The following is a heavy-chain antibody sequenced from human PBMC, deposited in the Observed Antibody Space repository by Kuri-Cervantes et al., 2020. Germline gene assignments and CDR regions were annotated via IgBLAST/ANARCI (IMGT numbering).Heavy chain of an antibody. CDR3: VRRQGWSGMDV. CDR2: ISSSSTI. J-gene: IGHJ6*02. V-gene: IGHV3-69-1*01. CDR1: GFTFSDYY. Sequence: ETLSLTCAASGFTFSDYYMNWVRQAPGKGLEWVSSISSSSTIYYADSVEGRFTISRDNAKNSLYLQMNSLRDEDAALYYCVRRQGWSGMDVWGQGTTVTVSS.